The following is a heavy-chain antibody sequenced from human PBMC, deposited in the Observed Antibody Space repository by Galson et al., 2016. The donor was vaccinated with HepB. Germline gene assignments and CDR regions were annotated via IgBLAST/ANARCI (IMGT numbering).Heavy chain of an antibody. Sequence: SLRLSCAHSGFTLSTHGMYLVRQAPRKGLEWVAVVSYDGSNKYYVDSVKRRFTISRDNSMNTVHLLMNSLRTEDTAVYYCAKQIWIQLGTFDYWGQGILVTVSS. CDR2: VSYDGSNK. J-gene: IGHJ4*02. CDR1: GFTLSTHG. CDR3: AKQIWIQLGTFDY. D-gene: IGHD5-18*01. V-gene: IGHV3-30*18.